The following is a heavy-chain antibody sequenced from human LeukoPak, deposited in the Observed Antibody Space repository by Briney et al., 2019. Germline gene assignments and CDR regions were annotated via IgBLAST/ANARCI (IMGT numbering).Heavy chain of an antibody. CDR1: GFTFGDYA. Sequence: GGSLRLSXTASGFTFGDYAMSWVRQAPGKGLEWVGFIRSKAYGGTTEYAASVKGRFTISRDDSKSITYLKMNSLKTEDTAVYYCTRDPTLGWYYDFWSGYSTGYWGQGTLVTVSS. J-gene: IGHJ4*02. V-gene: IGHV3-49*04. CDR2: IRSKAYGGTT. CDR3: TRDPTLGWYYDFWSGYSTGY. D-gene: IGHD3-3*01.